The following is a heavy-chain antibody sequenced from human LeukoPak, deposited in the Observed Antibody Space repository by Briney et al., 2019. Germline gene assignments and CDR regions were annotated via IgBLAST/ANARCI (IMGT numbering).Heavy chain of an antibody. J-gene: IGHJ4*02. CDR3: VRGPHIAATSY. Sequence: GGSLRLSCVASGFIFNNYRMTWVRQAPGKGLEWVANIKQDGSEKQYVDSVRGRFAISRDNAKKSLYLQINTLRAEDTAVYYCVRGPHIAATSYWGQGTLVTVSS. CDR1: GFIFNNYR. V-gene: IGHV3-7*03. D-gene: IGHD6-25*01. CDR2: IKQDGSEK.